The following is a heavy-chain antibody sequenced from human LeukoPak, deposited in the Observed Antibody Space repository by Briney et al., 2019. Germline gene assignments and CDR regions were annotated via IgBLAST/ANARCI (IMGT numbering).Heavy chain of an antibody. V-gene: IGHV5-51*01. CDR1: GYSFTSYW. CDR3: ARHHRKYSGSLRGALDH. D-gene: IGHD1-26*01. J-gene: IGHJ5*02. CDR2: IYPDDSDT. Sequence: GESLKISCKGSGYSFTSYWIAWVRQMPGKGLEWMGIIYPDDSDTRYNPSLQGQVTISADKSTGTVSLQWSSLKASDTAIYYCARHHRKYSGSLRGALDHWGQGTLVTVSS.